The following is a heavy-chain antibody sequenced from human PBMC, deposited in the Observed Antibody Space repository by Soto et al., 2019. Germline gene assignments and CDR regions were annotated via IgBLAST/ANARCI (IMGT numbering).Heavy chain of an antibody. J-gene: IGHJ4*02. D-gene: IGHD2-15*01. CDR2: ISAYNGNT. CDR3: ARDTIVVVAARILDY. V-gene: IGHV1-18*01. Sequence: ASVKVSCKASGYTFTSYGISWVRQAPGQGLEWMGWISAYNGNTNYAQKLQGRVTMTTDTSTSTAYMELRSLRSDDTAVYYCARDTIVVVAARILDYWGQGTLVTVSS. CDR1: GYTFTSYG.